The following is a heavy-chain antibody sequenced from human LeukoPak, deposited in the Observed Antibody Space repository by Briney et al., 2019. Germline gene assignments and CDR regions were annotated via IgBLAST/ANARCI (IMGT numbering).Heavy chain of an antibody. CDR1: GYSFTTYW. V-gene: IGHV5-51*01. CDR2: MFPGDSDT. D-gene: IGHD6-13*01. Sequence: GESLKISCKSSGYSFTTYWIGWVRQMPGKGLEWMGIMFPGDSDTKYSPSFQGQVTISADKSISTAYLQWSSLKASDTAIYYCARPTRPDIAAAGFDYWGQGTLVTVSS. CDR3: ARPTRPDIAAAGFDY. J-gene: IGHJ4*02.